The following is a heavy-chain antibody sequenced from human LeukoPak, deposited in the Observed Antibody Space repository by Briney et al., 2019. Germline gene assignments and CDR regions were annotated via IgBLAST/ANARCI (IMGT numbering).Heavy chain of an antibody. V-gene: IGHV3-74*03. D-gene: IGHD1-26*01. CDR3: AELRSSAFDI. CDR1: GFTFSSYW. J-gene: IGHJ3*02. Sequence: PGGSLRLSCAASGFTFSSYWMRWVRQAPGKGLVWVSRVNSDGSSTTYADSVKGRFTISRDNAKNTLYLQMNSLRAEDTAVYYCAELRSSAFDIWGQGTMVTVSS. CDR2: VNSDGSST.